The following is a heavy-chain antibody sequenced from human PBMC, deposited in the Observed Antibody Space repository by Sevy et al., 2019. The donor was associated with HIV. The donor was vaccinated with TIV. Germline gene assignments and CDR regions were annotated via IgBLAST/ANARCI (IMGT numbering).Heavy chain of an antibody. CDR1: GFTFSSYE. J-gene: IGHJ4*02. CDR2: ISSSGSTI. V-gene: IGHV3-48*03. CDR3: ARDPDSSGWNEGIDY. D-gene: IGHD6-19*01. Sequence: GGCLRLSCAASGFTFSSYEMNWVRQAPGKGLEWVSYISSSGSTIYYADSVKGRFTISRDNAKNSLYLQMNSLRAEDTAVYYCARDPDSSGWNEGIDYWGQGTLVTVSS.